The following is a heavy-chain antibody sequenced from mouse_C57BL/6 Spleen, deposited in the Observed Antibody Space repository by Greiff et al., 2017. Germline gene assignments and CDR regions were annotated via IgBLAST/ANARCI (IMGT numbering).Heavy chain of an antibody. J-gene: IGHJ4*01. V-gene: IGHV1-15*01. CDR3: TRLYYDYLYYAMDY. CDR2: IDPETGGT. CDR1: GYTFTDYE. D-gene: IGHD2-4*01. Sequence: VQLQQSGAELVRPGASVTLSCKASGYTFTDYEMHWVKQTPVHGLEWIGAIDPETGGTAYNQKFKGKAILTADKSSSTAYMELRSLTSEDSAVYYCTRLYYDYLYYAMDYWGQGTSVTVSS.